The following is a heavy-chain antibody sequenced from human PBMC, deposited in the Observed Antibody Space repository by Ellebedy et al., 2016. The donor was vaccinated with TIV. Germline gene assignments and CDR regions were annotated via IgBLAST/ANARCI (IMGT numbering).Heavy chain of an antibody. V-gene: IGHV1-8*01. D-gene: IGHD3-10*01. CDR2: MNPNSGNT. CDR1: GYTFTSYD. Sequence: ASVKVSXXASGYTFTSYDINWVRQATGQGLEWMGWMNPNSGNTGYAQKFQGRVTMTRNTSISTAYMELSSLRSEDTAVYYCAKVRAGGASVFFNGDQYWYFDLWGRGTLVTVSS. J-gene: IGHJ2*01. CDR3: AKVRAGGASVFFNGDQYWYFDL.